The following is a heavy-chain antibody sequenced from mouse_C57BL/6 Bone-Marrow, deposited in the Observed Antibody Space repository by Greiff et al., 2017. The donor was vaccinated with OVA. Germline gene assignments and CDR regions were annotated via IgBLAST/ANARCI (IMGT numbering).Heavy chain of an antibody. J-gene: IGHJ3*01. CDR3: ARVPYDYDVGWFAY. D-gene: IGHD2-4*01. CDR1: GFTFSSYA. CDR2: ISDGGSYT. V-gene: IGHV5-4*03. Sequence: EVKLVESGGGLVKPGGSLKLSCAASGFTFSSYAMSWVRQTPEKRLEWVATISDGGSYTYYPDNVKGRFTISRDNAKNNLYLQMSHLKSEDTAMYYCARVPYDYDVGWFAYWGQGTLVTVSA.